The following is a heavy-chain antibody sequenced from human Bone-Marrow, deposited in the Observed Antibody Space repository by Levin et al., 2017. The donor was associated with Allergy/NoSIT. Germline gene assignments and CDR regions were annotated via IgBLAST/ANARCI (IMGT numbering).Heavy chain of an antibody. D-gene: IGHD3-16*02. J-gene: IGHJ4*01. Sequence: PSETLSLTCAVYGGSFSGYFWTWIRQPPGKGLEWIGQITHTGSTRYNPSLQSRVTISVDTSKNQFSLKLNSLTAADTAVYYCARTGVRSFGGPIVVPTAIDYWGHGVLVSVFS. V-gene: IGHV4-34*01. CDR1: GGSFSGYF. CDR3: ARTGVRSFGGPIVVPTAIDY. CDR2: ITHTGST.